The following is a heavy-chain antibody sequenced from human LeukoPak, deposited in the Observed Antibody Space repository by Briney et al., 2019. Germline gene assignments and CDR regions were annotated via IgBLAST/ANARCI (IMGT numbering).Heavy chain of an antibody. CDR2: IYYSGST. D-gene: IGHD2-2*01. J-gene: IGHJ4*02. CDR3: ARDPLSTLLFDY. V-gene: IGHV4-31*03. CDR1: GGSISSGGYY. Sequence: SQTLSLTCTVSGGSISSGGYYWSWIRQHPGKGLEWIGYIYYSGSTYYNPSLKSRVTISVDTSKNQFSLKLSSVTAADTAVYYCARDPLSTLLFDYWGQGTLVTVSS.